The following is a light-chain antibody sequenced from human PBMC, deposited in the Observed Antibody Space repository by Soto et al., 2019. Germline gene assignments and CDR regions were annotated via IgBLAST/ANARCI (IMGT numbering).Light chain of an antibody. CDR1: QSIGNW. J-gene: IGKJ1*01. CDR3: QQYKSYPWT. CDR2: EAS. V-gene: IGKV1-5*03. Sequence: IRMTQSPSTQSASIGDRVTITCRASQSIGNWLAWYQQKPGRAPKLLMYEASSLESGVQSRFSGSGSGTEFTLTISGLQPDDFATYHCQQYKSYPWTFGQGTKVEIK.